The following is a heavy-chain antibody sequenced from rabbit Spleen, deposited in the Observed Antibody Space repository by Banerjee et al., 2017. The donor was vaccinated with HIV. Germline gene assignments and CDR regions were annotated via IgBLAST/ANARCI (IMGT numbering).Heavy chain of an antibody. CDR3: ARALYSGTVNNL. V-gene: IGHV1S45*01. CDR2: IEGGSSAFS. Sequence: QEQLVESGGGLVQPTGSLTLTCKASGFSFSSSDYMCWVRQAPGKGLEWISCIEGGSSAFSYFASWAKGRFTISKTSSTTVTLQMTSLTAADTATYFCARALYSGTVNNLWGQGTLVTVS. CDR1: GFSFSSSDY. J-gene: IGHJ4*01. D-gene: IGHD1-1*01.